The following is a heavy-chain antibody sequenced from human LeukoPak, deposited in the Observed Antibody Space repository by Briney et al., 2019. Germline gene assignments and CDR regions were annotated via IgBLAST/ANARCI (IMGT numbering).Heavy chain of an antibody. J-gene: IGHJ4*02. CDR2: INHSGST. CDR3: SVAGTMGLFDY. CDR1: GGSFSGYY. V-gene: IGHV4-34*01. Sequence: PSETLSLTCAVYGGSFSGYYWSWIRHPPWKGLEWIGEINHSGSTNYNPSLKSRVTISVDTSKNQFSLKLSSVTAADTAVYYCSVAGTMGLFDYWGQGTLVTVSS. D-gene: IGHD6-19*01.